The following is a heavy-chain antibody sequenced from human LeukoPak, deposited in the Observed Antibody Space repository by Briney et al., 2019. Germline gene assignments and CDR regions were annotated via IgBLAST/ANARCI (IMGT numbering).Heavy chain of an antibody. CDR1: GGSISSGGYA. D-gene: IGHD3-22*01. J-gene: IGHJ4*02. CDR2: IYHSGST. Sequence: SETLSLTCAVSGGSISSGGYAWSWIRQPPGKGLEWIGYIYHSGSTYYNPSLKSRVTISVDRSKNQFSLKLSSVTAADTAVYYCARSYYYDSSGYWEDWGQGTLVTVSS. CDR3: ARSYYYDSSGYWED. V-gene: IGHV4-30-2*01.